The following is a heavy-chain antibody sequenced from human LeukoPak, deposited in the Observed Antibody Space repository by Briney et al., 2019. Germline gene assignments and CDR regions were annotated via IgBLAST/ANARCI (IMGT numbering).Heavy chain of an antibody. CDR3: AKEYSSSWGAFDY. CDR1: GFTFSSYG. Sequence: GGSLRLSCAASGFTFSSYGMHWDRQAPGKGLEWVAVISYDGSNKYYADSVKGRFTISRDNSKNTLYLQMNSLRAEDTAVYYCAKEYSSSWGAFDYWGQGTLVTVSS. J-gene: IGHJ4*02. CDR2: ISYDGSNK. D-gene: IGHD6-13*01. V-gene: IGHV3-30*18.